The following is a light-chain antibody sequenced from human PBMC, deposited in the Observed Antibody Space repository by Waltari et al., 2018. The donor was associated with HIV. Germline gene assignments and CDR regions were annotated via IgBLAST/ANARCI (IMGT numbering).Light chain of an antibody. V-gene: IGLV2-23*02. J-gene: IGLJ2*01. CDR1: SSDVGNYNL. CDR2: EVT. Sequence: QSALTQPASVSGSPGQSITISCTETSSDVGNYNLVSWYQQYTGKAPKLLIYEVTKLPSGVSSRFSGSKSGNTASLTISDLQSEDEANYYCCSYGSSATFVVFGGGTRVTV. CDR3: CSYGSSATFVV.